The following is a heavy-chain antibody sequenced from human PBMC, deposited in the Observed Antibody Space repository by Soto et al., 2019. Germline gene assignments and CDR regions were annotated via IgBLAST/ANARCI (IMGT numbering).Heavy chain of an antibody. CDR2: VSHIGST. Sequence: TLSLTCSVSGGSISNSSYLWGWVRQPPGKGLQWIGSVSHIGSTNYNPSLKSRLTISVGTSKTQSSLRLDSVTAADTAVYYCSRIAVSGPRTGFDYWGQGILVTVSS. CDR1: GGSISNSSYL. D-gene: IGHD6-19*01. CDR3: SRIAVSGPRTGFDY. J-gene: IGHJ4*02. V-gene: IGHV4-39*01.